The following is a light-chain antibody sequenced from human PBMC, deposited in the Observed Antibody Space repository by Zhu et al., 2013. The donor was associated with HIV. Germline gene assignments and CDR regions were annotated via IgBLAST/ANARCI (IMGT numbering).Light chain of an antibody. V-gene: IGKV1-6*01. CDR3: QKCDSAPWT. J-gene: IGKJ1*01. Sequence: AIQMTQSPSSLSASVGDRVTITCRASQDIRNDLGWYQQNTGKAPKLLIYATSTLQSGVPSRFSGSGTGTDFTLTISSLQPEDVATYCCQKCDSAPWTFGQGTKVEIK. CDR2: ATS. CDR1: QDIRND.